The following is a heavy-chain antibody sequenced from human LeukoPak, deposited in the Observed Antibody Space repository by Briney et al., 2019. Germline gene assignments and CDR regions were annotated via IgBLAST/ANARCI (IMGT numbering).Heavy chain of an antibody. Sequence: GESLKISCKGSGYTFTSYWIGWVRQMPGKGLEWMGIIYPGDSDTRYSPSFQGQVTISADKSISTAYLQWSSLKASDTAMYYCASPYGTATNAFDIWGQGTMVTVSS. J-gene: IGHJ3*02. CDR2: IYPGDSDT. CDR3: ASPYGTATNAFDI. V-gene: IGHV5-51*01. CDR1: GYTFTSYW. D-gene: IGHD5-12*01.